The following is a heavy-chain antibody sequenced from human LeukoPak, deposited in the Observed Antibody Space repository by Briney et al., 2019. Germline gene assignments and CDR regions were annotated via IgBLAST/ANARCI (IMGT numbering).Heavy chain of an antibody. Sequence: SETLSLTCTVSGGSISSSSYYWGWIRQPPGKGLEWIGSIYYSGSTYYNPSLKSRVTISVDTSKNQFSLKLSSVTAADTAVYYCARQADSGGTNFDYWGQGTLVTVSS. CDR1: GGSISSSSYY. CDR3: ARQADSGGTNFDY. CDR2: IYYSGST. J-gene: IGHJ4*02. D-gene: IGHD1/OR15-1a*01. V-gene: IGHV4-39*07.